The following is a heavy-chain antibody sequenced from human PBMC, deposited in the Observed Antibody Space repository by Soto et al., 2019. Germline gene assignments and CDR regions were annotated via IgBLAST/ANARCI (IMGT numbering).Heavy chain of an antibody. D-gene: IGHD3-22*01. CDR2: ISWNSGST. J-gene: IGHJ4*02. V-gene: IGHV3-9*01. CDR1: GFTFDDYA. Sequence: PGGSLRLSCAASGFTFDDYAMHWVRQTPGKSLEWVSGISWNSGSTGYADSVKGRFTISRDNAKNSLYLQMNSLRAEDKAFYYCAKDEDRRGYCYDGRGFDYWAQGTVGTVAS. CDR3: AKDEDRRGYCYDGRGFDY.